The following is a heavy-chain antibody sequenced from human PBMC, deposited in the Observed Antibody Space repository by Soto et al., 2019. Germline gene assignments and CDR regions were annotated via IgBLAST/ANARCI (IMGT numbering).Heavy chain of an antibody. V-gene: IGHV1-3*01. CDR2: INAGNGNT. Sequence: GASVKVSCKASGYTFTSYAMHWVRQAPGQRLEWMGWINAGNGNTKYSQKFQGRVTITRDTSASTAYMELSSLRSEDTAVYYCARPSIAARLNYYYNYMDVWGKGTTVTVSS. D-gene: IGHD6-6*01. CDR3: ARPSIAARLNYYYNYMDV. CDR1: GYTFTSYA. J-gene: IGHJ6*03.